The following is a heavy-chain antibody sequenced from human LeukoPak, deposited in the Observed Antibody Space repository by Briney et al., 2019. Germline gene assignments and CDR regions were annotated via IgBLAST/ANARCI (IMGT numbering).Heavy chain of an antibody. J-gene: IGHJ4*02. CDR2: IYYSGST. CDR3: ARVGLVQRYYFDY. Sequence: SETLSLTCTVSGGSISSSSYYWGWIRQPPGKGLEWIGSIYYSGSTYYNPSLRSRVTISVDTSKNQFSLKLSSVTAADTAVYYCARVGLVQRYYFDYWGQGTLVTVSS. CDR1: GGSISSSSYY. D-gene: IGHD3-22*01. V-gene: IGHV4-39*07.